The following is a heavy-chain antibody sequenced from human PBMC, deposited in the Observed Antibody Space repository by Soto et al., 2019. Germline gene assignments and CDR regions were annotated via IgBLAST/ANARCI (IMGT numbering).Heavy chain of an antibody. J-gene: IGHJ4*02. CDR1: GGTFSSYA. V-gene: IGHV1-69*06. D-gene: IGHD3-22*01. CDR3: AREEYYYDSSGYLCGYFDY. Sequence: ASVKVSCKASGGTFSSYAISWLRQAPGQGLEWMGGIIPIFGTANYAQKFQGRVTITADKSTSTAYMELSSLRSEDTAVYYCAREEYYYDSSGYLCGYFDYWGQGTLVTVSS. CDR2: IIPIFGTA.